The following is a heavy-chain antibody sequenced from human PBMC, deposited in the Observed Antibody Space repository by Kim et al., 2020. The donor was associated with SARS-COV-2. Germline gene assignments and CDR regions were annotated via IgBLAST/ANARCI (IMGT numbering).Heavy chain of an antibody. V-gene: IGHV3-30-3*01. CDR1: GFTFSSYA. CDR2: ISYDGSNK. Sequence: GGSLRLSCAASGFTFSSYAMHWVRQAPGKGLEWVAVISYDGSNKYYADSVKGRFTISRENSKNTLYLQMNSLRAEDTAVYYCASGYCSSTSCPKEPNYFDYWGQGTLVTVSS. J-gene: IGHJ4*02. D-gene: IGHD2-2*01. CDR3: ASGYCSSTSCPKEPNYFDY.